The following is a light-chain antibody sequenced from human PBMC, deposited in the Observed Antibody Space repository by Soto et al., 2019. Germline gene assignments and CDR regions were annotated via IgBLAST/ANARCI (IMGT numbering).Light chain of an antibody. V-gene: IGKV1-39*01. Sequence: DIQMTQSPSSLSASVGDRVTITCRASQSIINFLNWYQQKPGKAPKLLIYAASTLQSGVPSRFSGSGSGTDVTLTISSLQPEDFATCYCQQSYSGFGPGTKVDIK. J-gene: IGKJ3*01. CDR2: AAS. CDR3: QQSYSG. CDR1: QSIINF.